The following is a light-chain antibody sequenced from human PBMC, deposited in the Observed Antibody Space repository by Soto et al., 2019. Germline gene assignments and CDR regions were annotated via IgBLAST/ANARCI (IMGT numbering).Light chain of an antibody. CDR2: DLS. J-gene: IGLJ1*01. CDR3: SSYTSSSTLLYV. CDR1: SSEVGGYTY. Sequence: QSALTQPASVAGSARQSITISCTRTSSEVGGYTYVSWYQQDPGKAPKLMIYDLSNRHSGVPNRFSGSKSGNTASLTISGLQAEDEADYYCSSYTSSSTLLYVFGTGTKLTVL. V-gene: IGLV2-14*01.